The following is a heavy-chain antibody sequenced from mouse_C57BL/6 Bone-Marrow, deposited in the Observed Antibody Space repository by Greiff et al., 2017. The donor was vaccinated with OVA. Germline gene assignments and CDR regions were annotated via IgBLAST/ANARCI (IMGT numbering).Heavy chain of an antibody. CDR3: ATVPMDY. CDR2: ISSGGSYT. J-gene: IGHJ4*01. CDR1: GFTFSSYG. V-gene: IGHV5-6*01. D-gene: IGHD1-1*01. Sequence: EVQLQESGGDLVKPGGSLKLSCAASGFTFSSYGMSWVRQTPDKRLEWVATISSGGSYTYYPDSVKGRFTISRDNAKNTLYLQMSSLKSEDTAMYYCATVPMDYWGQGTSVTVSS.